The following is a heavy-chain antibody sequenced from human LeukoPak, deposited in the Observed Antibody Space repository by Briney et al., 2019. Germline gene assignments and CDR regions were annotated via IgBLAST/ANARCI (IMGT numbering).Heavy chain of an antibody. V-gene: IGHV1-18*01. J-gene: IGHJ6*03. CDR2: ISGYNGNT. CDR1: GYTFTSYG. D-gene: IGHD2-15*01. CDR3: ARVGGCSGNGCYSGVYHYYYMDV. Sequence: GASVKVFCKASGYTFTSYGISWVRQAPGQGLEWMGWISGYNGNTIYAQKFQGRVTMTTDTSTRAAQMELRSLSSDDTAVYYCARVGGCSGNGCYSGVYHYYYMDVWGKGTTVTVSS.